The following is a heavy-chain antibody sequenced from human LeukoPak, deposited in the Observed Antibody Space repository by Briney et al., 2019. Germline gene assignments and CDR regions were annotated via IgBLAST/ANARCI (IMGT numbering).Heavy chain of an antibody. CDR3: AKVPISSGWPNFDY. V-gene: IGHV3-23*01. CDR2: ISGGGGST. D-gene: IGHD6-19*01. Sequence: GGSLRLSCAASGFTFSNYAMSWVRQTPGKGLEWVSAISGGGGSTYYADSVRGRFTVSRDNSRNTLYLQMNNLRAEDTAVYYCAKVPISSGWPNFDYWGQGTLVTVSS. CDR1: GFTFSNYA. J-gene: IGHJ4*02.